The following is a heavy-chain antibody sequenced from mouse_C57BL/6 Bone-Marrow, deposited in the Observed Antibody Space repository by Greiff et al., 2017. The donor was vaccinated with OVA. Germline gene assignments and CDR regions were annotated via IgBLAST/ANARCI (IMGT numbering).Heavy chain of an antibody. CDR1: GYTFTSYW. J-gene: IGHJ4*01. D-gene: IGHD2-4*01. V-gene: IGHV1-61*01. CDR3: ARWPYMITPYYYAMDY. CDR2: IYPSDSET. Sequence: VQLQQPGAELVRPGSSVKLSCKASGYTFTSYWMAWVKQRPGQGLEWIGNIYPSDSETHYNQKFKDKATLTVDKSSSTAYMQLSSLSSEDSAVYYCARWPYMITPYYYAMDYWGQGTSVTVSS.